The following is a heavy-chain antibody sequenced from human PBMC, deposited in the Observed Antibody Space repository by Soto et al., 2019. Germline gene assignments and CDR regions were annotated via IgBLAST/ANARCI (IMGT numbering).Heavy chain of an antibody. J-gene: IGHJ6*02. Sequence: ASVKVSCKASRYTFISYDINWVRQAPGQGLEWMGWMNPSSANTGYAQKFQGRTSMTRNTSMNTAYMELNSLTSEDTAVYYCTRSQEVSWSAGHLGLHGLDVWGQGTTVTVSS. D-gene: IGHD1-1*01. CDR1: RYTFISYD. CDR2: MNPSSANT. CDR3: TRSQEVSWSAGHLGLHGLDV. V-gene: IGHV1-8*01.